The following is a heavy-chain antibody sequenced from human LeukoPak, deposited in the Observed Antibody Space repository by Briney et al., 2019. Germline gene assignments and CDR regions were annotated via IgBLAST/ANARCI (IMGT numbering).Heavy chain of an antibody. J-gene: IGHJ4*02. Sequence: GGSLRLSCAASGFTFSSYSMNWVRQAPGKGLEWVSSISSSSSYIYYADSVKGRFTISRDNAKNSLYLQMNSLRAEDTAVYYCAKDLRGPGGYSYGYDYWGQGTLVTVSS. D-gene: IGHD5-18*01. CDR2: ISSSSSYI. CDR3: AKDLRGPGGYSYGYDY. CDR1: GFTFSSYS. V-gene: IGHV3-21*01.